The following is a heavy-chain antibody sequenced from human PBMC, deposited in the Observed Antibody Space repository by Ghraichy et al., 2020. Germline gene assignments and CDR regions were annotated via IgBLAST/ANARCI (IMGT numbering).Heavy chain of an antibody. CDR2: ISSSSRSI. CDR3: ARAKGVVRYYYYFGMDV. Sequence: GESLNISCSASGFTFSGNNMNWVRQPPGKGLEWVASISSSSRSIFYADSLKGRFTISRDNAQSSLFLQMNSVRAEDAAVYYCARAKGVVRYYYYFGMDVWGQGTTVTVSS. CDR1: GFTFSGNN. J-gene: IGHJ6*02. D-gene: IGHD2-8*01. V-gene: IGHV3-21*06.